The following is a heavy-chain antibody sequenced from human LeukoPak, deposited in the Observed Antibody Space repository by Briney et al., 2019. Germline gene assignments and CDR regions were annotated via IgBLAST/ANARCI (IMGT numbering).Heavy chain of an antibody. V-gene: IGHV1-69*04. D-gene: IGHD4-17*01. J-gene: IGHJ4*02. CDR2: IIPILGIA. CDR3: ARIAVRPYGVDY. Sequence: SVKVSCKASGGSFSSYAISWVRQAPGQGLEWMGRIIPILGIANYAQKFQGRVTITADKSTSTAYMELSSLRSEDTAVYYCARIAVRPYGVDYWGQGTLVTVSS. CDR1: GGSFSSYA.